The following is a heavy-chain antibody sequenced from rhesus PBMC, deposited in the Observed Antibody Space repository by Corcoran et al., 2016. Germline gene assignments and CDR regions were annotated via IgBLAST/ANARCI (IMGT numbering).Heavy chain of an antibody. J-gene: IGHJ1*01. V-gene: IGHV4-127*01. D-gene: IGHD3-28*01. CDR1: GYSISSGYG. Sequence: QVQLQESGPGLVKPSETLSLTCAVSGYSISSGYGWSWIRKPPGKGLEWIGYIGGSSGSTNYNPSLKSRVTISKDTSKNQFSLKLSSVTAAGTAVYYCARDFTMIVVIGEFWGQGALVTVSS. CDR2: IGGSSGST. CDR3: ARDFTMIVVIGEF.